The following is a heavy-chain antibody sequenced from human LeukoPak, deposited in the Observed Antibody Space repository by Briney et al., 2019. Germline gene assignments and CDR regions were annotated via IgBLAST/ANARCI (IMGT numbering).Heavy chain of an antibody. J-gene: IGHJ6*03. V-gene: IGHV4-38-2*02. CDR2: IYHSGST. CDR3: ARDGITMIVEHTDYYYYYMDV. D-gene: IGHD3-22*01. Sequence: PSETLSLTCTVSGYSISSGYYWGWIRQPPGKGLEWIGSIYHSGSTYYNPSLKSRVTISVDKSKNQFSLKLSSVTAADTAVYYCARDGITMIVEHTDYYYYYMDVWGKGTTVTVSS. CDR1: GYSISSGYY.